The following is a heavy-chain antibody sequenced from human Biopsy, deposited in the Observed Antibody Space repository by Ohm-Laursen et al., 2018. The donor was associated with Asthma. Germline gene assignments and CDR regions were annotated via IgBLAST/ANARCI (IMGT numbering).Heavy chain of an antibody. CDR3: ARSADYYDSTDYLDF. CDR1: GFSFDDCA. J-gene: IGHJ4*01. CDR2: ISWNSGNI. Sequence: SLRLSCAASGFSFDDCAMHWVRQAPGKGLEWVSSISWNSGNIDYAASVKGRFTISRDNAKNSLYLQMQSLRPEDTAFYYCARSADYYDSTDYLDFWGRGTLVTVSS. V-gene: IGHV3-9*01. D-gene: IGHD3-22*01.